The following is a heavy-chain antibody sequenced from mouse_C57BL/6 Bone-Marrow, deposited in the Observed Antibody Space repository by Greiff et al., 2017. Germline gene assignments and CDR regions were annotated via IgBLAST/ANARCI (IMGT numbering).Heavy chain of an antibody. CDR2: ISSGGDYI. D-gene: IGHD4-1*01. CDR1: GFTFSSYA. Sequence: EVMLVESGEGLVKPGGSLKLSCAASGFTFSSYAMSWVRQTPEKRLEWVAYISSGGDYIYYADTVKGRFTISRDNAKNTLYLQMRSLQSEDTAMYYCTSNWDRGAGWYLDVWGTGTTVTVSS. J-gene: IGHJ1*03. CDR3: TSNWDRGAGWYLDV. V-gene: IGHV5-9-1*02.